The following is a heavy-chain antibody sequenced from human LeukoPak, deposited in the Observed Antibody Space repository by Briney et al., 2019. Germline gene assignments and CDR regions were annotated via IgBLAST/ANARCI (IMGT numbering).Heavy chain of an antibody. CDR1: GGSISSYY. D-gene: IGHD4-17*01. CDR3: ARVRDGDYGYIGFDP. Sequence: KPSETLSLTCTVSGGSISSYYWSWIRQPPGKGLEWIGYIYYSGSTNYNPSLKSRVTISVDTSKNQFSLKLSSVTAADTAVYHCARVRDGDYGYIGFDPWGQGTLVTVSS. V-gene: IGHV4-59*12. CDR2: IYYSGST. J-gene: IGHJ5*02.